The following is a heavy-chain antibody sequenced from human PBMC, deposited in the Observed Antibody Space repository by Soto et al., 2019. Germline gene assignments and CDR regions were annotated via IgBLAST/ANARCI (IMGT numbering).Heavy chain of an antibody. Sequence: GGSLRLSCAASGFTFSSYWMSWVRQAPGKGLEWVANIKQDGSEKYYVDSVKGRFTISRDNAKNSLYLQMNSLRAEDTAVYYCAKLGYCSGGSCYSGRLPLHFDYWGQGTLVTVSS. D-gene: IGHD2-15*01. CDR1: GFTFSSYW. CDR2: IKQDGSEK. J-gene: IGHJ4*02. CDR3: AKLGYCSGGSCYSGRLPLHFDY. V-gene: IGHV3-7*01.